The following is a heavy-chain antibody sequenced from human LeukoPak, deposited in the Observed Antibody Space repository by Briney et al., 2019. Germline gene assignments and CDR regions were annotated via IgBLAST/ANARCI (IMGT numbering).Heavy chain of an antibody. CDR2: ISSSSSYI. Sequence: GGSLRLSCAASGFTFSSYSMNWVRQAPGKGLEWVSSISSSSSYIYYADSVKGRFTISRDNAKNSLFLQMNSLRDEDSAVYYCARAFGFGNQGASRFDPWGQGTLVTVSS. D-gene: IGHD3-3*01. J-gene: IGHJ5*02. CDR1: GFTFSSYS. V-gene: IGHV3-21*01. CDR3: ARAFGFGNQGASRFDP.